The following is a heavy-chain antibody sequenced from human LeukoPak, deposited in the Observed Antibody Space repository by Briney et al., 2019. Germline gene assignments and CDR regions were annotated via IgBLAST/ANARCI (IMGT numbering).Heavy chain of an antibody. CDR1: GGTFSSYA. V-gene: IGHV1-69*06. Sequence: GSSVKVSCKASGGTFSSYAISWVRQAPGQGLEWMGGIIPIFGTASYAQKFQGRVTITADKSTSTAYMELSSLRSEDTAVYYCAKSGYYPEYFQHWGQGTLVTVSS. J-gene: IGHJ1*01. D-gene: IGHD3-22*01. CDR3: AKSGYYPEYFQH. CDR2: IIPIFGTA.